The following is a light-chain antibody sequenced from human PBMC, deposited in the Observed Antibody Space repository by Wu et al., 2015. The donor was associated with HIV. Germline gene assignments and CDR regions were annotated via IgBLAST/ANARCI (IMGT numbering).Light chain of an antibody. J-gene: IGKJ1*01. CDR2: KAS. Sequence: DIQMTQSPSTLSASVGDRVTITCRASQSISSWLAWYQQKPGKAPKLLIYKASSLEGGVPSRFSGSGSGTEFTLTISSLQPDDFATYYCQSRTFGQGTKVEIK. V-gene: IGKV1-5*03. CDR1: QSISSW. CDR3: QSRT.